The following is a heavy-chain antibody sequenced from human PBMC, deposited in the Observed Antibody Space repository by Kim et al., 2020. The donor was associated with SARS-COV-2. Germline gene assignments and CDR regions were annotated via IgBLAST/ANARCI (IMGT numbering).Heavy chain of an antibody. D-gene: IGHD6-13*01. J-gene: IGHJ4*02. CDR3: ARGLVGYSSIWADYFDF. Sequence: GGSLRLSCAASGFTFTNYDMGWVRQAPGKGLDWVSFISVGDIAYYADSVKGRFSISRDNSKNTVYLQMNRLSADDTAIYYCARGLVGYSSIWADYFDFWGLGTLVTVSS. CDR1: GFTFTNYD. V-gene: IGHV3-23*01. CDR2: ISVGDIA.